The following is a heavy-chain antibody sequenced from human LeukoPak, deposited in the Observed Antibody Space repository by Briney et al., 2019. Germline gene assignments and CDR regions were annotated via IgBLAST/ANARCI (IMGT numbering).Heavy chain of an antibody. J-gene: IGHJ4*02. D-gene: IGHD6-19*01. V-gene: IGHV3-23*01. CDR1: GFTFSSYA. CDR3: ARDRVAVAVKRGYFDY. CDR2: IGGRDGGT. Sequence: PGGSLRLSCAASGFTFSSYAMSWVRHAPGKGLEWVSTIGGRDGGTYYADSVKGRFTVSRDNSKDTLYLQVNSLRAEDTAVYYCARDRVAVAVKRGYFDYWGQGTLVTVSS.